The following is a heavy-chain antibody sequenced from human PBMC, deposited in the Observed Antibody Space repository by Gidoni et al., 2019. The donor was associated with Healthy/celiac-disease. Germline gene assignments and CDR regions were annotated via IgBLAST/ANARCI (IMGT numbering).Heavy chain of an antibody. CDR2: INHSGST. D-gene: IGHD3-10*01. Sequence: QVQLQQWGAGLLKPSETLSLTCAVYGGSFRGYYWTWIRQPPGKGLEWIGEINHSGSTNYNPSLKSRVTISVDTSKNQFSLKLSSVTAADTAVYYCAREGLYYYGSGSYPSTYYYGMDVWGQGTTVTVSS. J-gene: IGHJ6*02. CDR1: GGSFRGYY. V-gene: IGHV4-34*01. CDR3: AREGLYYYGSGSYPSTYYYGMDV.